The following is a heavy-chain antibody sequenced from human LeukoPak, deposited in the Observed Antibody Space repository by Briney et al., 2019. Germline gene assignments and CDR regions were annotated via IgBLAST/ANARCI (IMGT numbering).Heavy chain of an antibody. CDR3: ARGHHSMILAEDAFDI. Sequence: SETLSLTCTVSGYSISSGYYWGWIRQPPGKGLEWIGSIYHSGSTYYNPSLKSRVTISVDTSKNQFSLKLSSVTAADTAVYYCARGHHSMILAEDAFDIWGQGTMVTVSS. CDR2: IYHSGST. V-gene: IGHV4-38-2*02. CDR1: GYSISSGYY. D-gene: IGHD3-22*01. J-gene: IGHJ3*02.